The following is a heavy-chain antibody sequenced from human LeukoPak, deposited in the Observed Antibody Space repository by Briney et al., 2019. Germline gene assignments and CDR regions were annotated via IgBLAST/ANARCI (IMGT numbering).Heavy chain of an antibody. J-gene: IGHJ6*02. V-gene: IGHV3-7*01. CDR3: ARHGGTTGYGLDL. CDR1: GFTFSSYS. D-gene: IGHD1-1*01. Sequence: GGSLRLSCAASGFTFSSYSMNWVRQAAGKGLEWVANINPDGSTTHYMDSAKGRFTISRDNAKNSLYLHMNSLRVEDTALYYCARHGGTTGYGLDLWGQGTTVTVSS. CDR2: INPDGSTT.